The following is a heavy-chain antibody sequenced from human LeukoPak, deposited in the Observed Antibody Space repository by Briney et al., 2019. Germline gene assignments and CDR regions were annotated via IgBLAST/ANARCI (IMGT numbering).Heavy chain of an antibody. D-gene: IGHD6-19*01. CDR1: GGSFSGYY. V-gene: IGHV4-34*01. J-gene: IGHJ4*02. CDR3: ARGADSSGRFGY. CDR2: INHSGST. Sequence: SETLSLTCAVYGGSFSGYYWSWIRQPPGKGLEWIGEINHSGSTNYNPSLKSRVTISVDTSKNQFSLKLSSVTAADTAVYYCARGADSSGRFGYWGQGTLVTVSS.